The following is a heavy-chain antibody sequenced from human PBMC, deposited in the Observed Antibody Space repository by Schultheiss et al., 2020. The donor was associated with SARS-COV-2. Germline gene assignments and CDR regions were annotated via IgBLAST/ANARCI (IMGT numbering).Heavy chain of an antibody. D-gene: IGHD5-12*01. CDR1: GFTFSSYA. CDR2: ISGSGGST. Sequence: GGSLRLSCAASGFTFSSYAMSWVRQAPGKGLEWVSAISGSGGSTYYADSVKGRFTISRDNSKNTLYLQMNSLRAEDTAVYYCARDRIGWLRNLPEDYYYGMDVWGQGTTVTVSS. J-gene: IGHJ6*02. V-gene: IGHV3-23*01. CDR3: ARDRIGWLRNLPEDYYYGMDV.